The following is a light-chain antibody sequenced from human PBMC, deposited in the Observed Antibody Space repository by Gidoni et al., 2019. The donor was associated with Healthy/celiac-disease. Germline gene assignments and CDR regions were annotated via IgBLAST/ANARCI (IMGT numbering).Light chain of an antibody. Sequence: QSVLTQPPSASGTPGQRVTISCSGSSSNLGSNYVYWYQQRPGTAPKLLIYRNNQRPSGVPDRFSGSKSGTSASLAISGLRSEDEADYYCAAWDDSLSGRYVFGTGTKVTVL. J-gene: IGLJ1*01. CDR2: RNN. CDR1: SSNLGSNY. CDR3: AAWDDSLSGRYV. V-gene: IGLV1-47*01.